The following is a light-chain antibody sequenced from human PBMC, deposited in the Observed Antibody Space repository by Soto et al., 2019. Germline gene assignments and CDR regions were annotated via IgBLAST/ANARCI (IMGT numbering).Light chain of an antibody. Sequence: DIVLTQSPGTLSLSPGERATLSCRASQSVTSSYLAWYQQKPGQAPSLLMYGASSRATGIPERSSSSGSVTDFTLTISRLAAEDFSEYYYQQYGSSPLTFGGGTKVEIK. V-gene: IGKV3-20*01. J-gene: IGKJ4*01. CDR1: QSVTSSY. CDR2: GAS. CDR3: QQYGSSPLT.